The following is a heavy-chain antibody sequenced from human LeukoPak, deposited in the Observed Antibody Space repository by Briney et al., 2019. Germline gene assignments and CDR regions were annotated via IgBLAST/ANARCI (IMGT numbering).Heavy chain of an antibody. Sequence: SETLSLTCTISGSSITSVSHYWGWIRQPPGKGLECNGDIYYTGSTYYSPSLRGRVTMSVHTSENQFSLRLNSVTAVDTAVYYCARRWGNIVGVTYKYWGQGTLVTVSS. J-gene: IGHJ4*02. CDR2: IYYTGST. CDR3: ARRWGNIVGVTYKY. CDR1: GSSITSVSHY. D-gene: IGHD3-16*01. V-gene: IGHV4-39*01.